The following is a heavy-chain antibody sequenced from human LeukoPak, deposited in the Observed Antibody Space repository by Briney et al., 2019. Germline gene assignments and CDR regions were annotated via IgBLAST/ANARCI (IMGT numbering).Heavy chain of an antibody. CDR3: ARQSMAAANWFDP. V-gene: IGHV4-39*01. CDR1: GGFISSSSYS. CDR2: IYYSGST. Sequence: SETLSLTCTVSGGFISSSSYSWGWIRQPPGKGLEWIGSIYYSGSTYYNPSLKSRVTISVDTSKNQFSLKLNSVTAADTAVYYCARQSMAAANWFDPWGQGTLVTVSS. D-gene: IGHD5-24*01. J-gene: IGHJ5*02.